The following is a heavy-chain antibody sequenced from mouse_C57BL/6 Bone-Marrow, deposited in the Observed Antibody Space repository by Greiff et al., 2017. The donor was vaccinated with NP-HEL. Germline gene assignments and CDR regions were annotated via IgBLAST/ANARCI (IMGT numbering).Heavy chain of an antibody. Sequence: LVESGAELARPGASVKLSCKASGYTFTSYGISWVKQRTGQGLEWIGEIYPRSGNTYYNEKFKGKATLTADKSSSTAYMELRSLTSEDSAVYFCARSPAAIYYYGSSLSYYAMDYWGQGTSVTVSS. CDR2: IYPRSGNT. D-gene: IGHD1-1*01. CDR1: GYTFTSYG. J-gene: IGHJ4*01. CDR3: ARSPAAIYYYGSSLSYYAMDY. V-gene: IGHV1-81*01.